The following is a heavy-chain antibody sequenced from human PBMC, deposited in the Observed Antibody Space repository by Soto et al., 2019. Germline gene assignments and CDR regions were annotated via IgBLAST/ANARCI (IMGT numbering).Heavy chain of an antibody. CDR3: ANTYRSKGGNHQSGMDV. Sequence: XGSLRVSFASSGFTFSSYSMGWVRQAPGKGLEWVSAISGSGGSTYYADSVKGRFTISRDNSKNTLYLQMNSLRAEDTAVYYCANTYRSKGGNHQSGMDVWGQGTTVTVSS. D-gene: IGHD4-4*01. J-gene: IGHJ6*02. CDR2: ISGSGGST. V-gene: IGHV3-23*01. CDR1: GFTFSSYS.